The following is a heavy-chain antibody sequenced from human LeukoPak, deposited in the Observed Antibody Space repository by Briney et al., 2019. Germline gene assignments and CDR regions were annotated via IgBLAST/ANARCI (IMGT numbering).Heavy chain of an antibody. CDR3: AREVSCFDY. CDR2: ISYDGSNK. V-gene: IGHV3-30-3*01. Sequence: TGGSLRLSCAASGFTFSSYAMHWVRQAPGKGLEWVAVISYDGSNKYYADSVKGRFTISRDNSKNTLYLQMNSLRAEDTAVYYCAREVSCFDYWGQGTLVTVYS. CDR1: GFTFSSYA. J-gene: IGHJ4*02.